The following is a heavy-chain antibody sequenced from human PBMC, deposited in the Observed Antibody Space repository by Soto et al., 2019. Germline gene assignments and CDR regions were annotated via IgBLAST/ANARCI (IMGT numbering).Heavy chain of an antibody. CDR2: IKEDGSKK. J-gene: IGHJ4*02. CDR3: ASTAGYFDS. D-gene: IGHD6-13*01. CDR1: GFSFSTYW. Sequence: GGSLRLSCAASGFSFSTYWMTWVRQAPGRGLQWVANIKEDGSKKSYVDSVKGRFTISRDNAQNSLYLQMNSLRAEDTAVYYCASTAGYFDSWGQGILVTVSS. V-gene: IGHV3-7*03.